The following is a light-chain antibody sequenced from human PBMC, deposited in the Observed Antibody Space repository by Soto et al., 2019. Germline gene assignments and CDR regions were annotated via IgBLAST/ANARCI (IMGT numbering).Light chain of an antibody. CDR1: QSVSSSH. V-gene: IGKV3-20*01. Sequence: DIVLTQSPGTLSLSPGERATLSCRASQSVSSSHLAWYQQKPGQAHRLLIYGASSRASGVPDRFGGSGSGTDFTLLISRLETDDFAVYFCQQYGMLYAFGQGTKLEIK. CDR2: GAS. CDR3: QQYGMLYA. J-gene: IGKJ2*01.